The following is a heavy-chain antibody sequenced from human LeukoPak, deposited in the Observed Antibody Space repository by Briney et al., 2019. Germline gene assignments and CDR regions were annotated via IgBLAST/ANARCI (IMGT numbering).Heavy chain of an antibody. D-gene: IGHD2-21*02. CDR2: ISYDGNNQ. Sequence: PGGSLRLSCAASGFTFSGYGMPWVRQAPGEGLEWVVSISYDGNNQFYADSVKGRFTISRDNSKNTLYLQMNSLRAEDTAVYYCAREWIVVVTAEYFQHWGQGTLVTVSS. CDR1: GFTFSGYG. CDR3: AREWIVVVTAEYFQH. V-gene: IGHV3-30*19. J-gene: IGHJ1*01.